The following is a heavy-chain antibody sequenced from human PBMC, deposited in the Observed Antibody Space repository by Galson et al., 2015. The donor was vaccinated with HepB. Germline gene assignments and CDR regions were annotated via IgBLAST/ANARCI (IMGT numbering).Heavy chain of an antibody. V-gene: IGHV3-9*01. CDR3: AKDQGLLRYSGFDY. D-gene: IGHD1-26*01. CDR2: ISWNSGSI. CDR1: GFTFDDYA. Sequence: SLRLSCAASGFTFDDYAMHWVRQAPGKGLEWVSGISWNSGSIGYADSVKGRFTISGDNAKNSLYLQMNSLRAEDTALYYCAKDQGLLRYSGFDYWGQGTLVTVSS. J-gene: IGHJ4*02.